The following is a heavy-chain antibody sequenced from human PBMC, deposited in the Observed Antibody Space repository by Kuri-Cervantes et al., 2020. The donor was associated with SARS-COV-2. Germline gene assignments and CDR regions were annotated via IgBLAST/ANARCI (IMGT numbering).Heavy chain of an antibody. CDR1: GFTFSSYS. CDR2: ISSSSSYI. J-gene: IGHJ3*02. Sequence: GGSLRLSCAASGFTFSSYSMNWVRQAPGKGLEWVSSISSSSSYIYYADSVKGRFTISRDNAKNSLYLQMNSLRAEDTAVYYCARESYSWLAFDIWGQGTMVTVSS. D-gene: IGHD6-13*01. CDR3: ARESYSWLAFDI. V-gene: IGHV3-21*01.